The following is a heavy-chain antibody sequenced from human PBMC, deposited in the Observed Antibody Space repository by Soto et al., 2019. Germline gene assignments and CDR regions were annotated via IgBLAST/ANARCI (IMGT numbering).Heavy chain of an antibody. D-gene: IGHD1-26*01. CDR1: GGTFSSYA. V-gene: IGHV1-69*13. CDR3: ARDPHPRDSGSYSLDY. CDR2: IIPIFGTA. Sequence: GASVKVSCKASGGTFSSYAISWVRQAPGQGLEWMGGIIPIFGTANYAQKFQGRVTITADESTSTAYMELSSLRSEDTAVYYCARDPHPRDSGSYSLDYWGQGTLVTVSS. J-gene: IGHJ4*02.